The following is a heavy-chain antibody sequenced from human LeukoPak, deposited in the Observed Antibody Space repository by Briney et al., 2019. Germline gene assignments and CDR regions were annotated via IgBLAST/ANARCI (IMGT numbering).Heavy chain of an antibody. CDR2: INPNSGGT. J-gene: IGHJ4*02. Sequence: ASVKVSCKASGYTFTGCYMHWVRQAPGQGLEWMGWINPNSGGTNYAQKFQGRVTMTRDTSISTAYMELSRLRSDDTAVYYCAIHLRLGELSFDYWGQGTLVTVSS. CDR1: GYTFTGCY. D-gene: IGHD3-16*02. V-gene: IGHV1-2*02. CDR3: AIHLRLGELSFDY.